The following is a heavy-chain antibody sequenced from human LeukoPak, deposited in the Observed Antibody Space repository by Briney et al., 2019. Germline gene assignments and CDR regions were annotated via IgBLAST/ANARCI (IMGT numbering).Heavy chain of an antibody. CDR3: ARRQSSIRLGDYYYMDV. J-gene: IGHJ6*03. CDR1: GYSITSYW. CDR2: IYPGDSDS. Sequence: GAPLKISGEGAGYSITSYWIWCGRQLRRKLLGWVGIIYPGDSDSKSSPSFRGPITFSAYKSISTAYLQWSSLKASDTAMYYCARRQSSIRLGDYYYMDVWGKGTTVTVSS. D-gene: IGHD6-19*01. V-gene: IGHV5-51*01.